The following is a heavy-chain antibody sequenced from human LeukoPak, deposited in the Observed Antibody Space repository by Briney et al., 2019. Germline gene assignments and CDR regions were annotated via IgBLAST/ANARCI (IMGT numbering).Heavy chain of an antibody. V-gene: IGHV4-59*08. J-gene: IGHJ4*02. CDR2: IYYSGST. D-gene: IGHD3-22*01. Sequence: SETLSLTCTVSGGPISSYYWSWIRQPPGKGLEWIGYIYYSGSTNYNPSLKSRVTISVDTSKNQFSLKLNSVTAADTAVYFCARPSNYYDSSGSFDYWGQGTLVTVSS. CDR3: ARPSNYYDSSGSFDY. CDR1: GGPISSYY.